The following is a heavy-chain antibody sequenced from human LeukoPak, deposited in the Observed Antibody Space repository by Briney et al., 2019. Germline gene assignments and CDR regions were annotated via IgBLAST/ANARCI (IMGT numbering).Heavy chain of an antibody. CDR2: IYYSGST. D-gene: IGHD2-2*01. V-gene: IGHV4-59*01. CDR1: GGSISSYY. Sequence: SETLSLTCTVSGGSISSYYWSWIRQPPGNGLEWIGYIYYSGSTNYNPSLKSRVTISVDTSKNQFSLKLSSVTGADTVVYYCANTVVVPDYYYMDVWGKGTTVTVSS. J-gene: IGHJ6*03. CDR3: ANTVVVPDYYYMDV.